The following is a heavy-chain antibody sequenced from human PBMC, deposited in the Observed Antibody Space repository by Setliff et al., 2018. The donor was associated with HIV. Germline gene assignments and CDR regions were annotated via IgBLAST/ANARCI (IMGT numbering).Heavy chain of an antibody. CDR3: ARVRGRYYYHYAMDV. Sequence: SETLSLTCTVSGGSISSHYWSWIRQPPGKGLEWVGLIYYTGIPTYNPSLSSRVTISVDTSKNQFSLKLSSVTAADTAVYYCARVRGRYYYHYAMDVWGQGTTVTVSS. CDR1: GGSISSHY. V-gene: IGHV4-59*11. J-gene: IGHJ6*02. CDR2: IYYTGIP. D-gene: IGHD3-10*01.